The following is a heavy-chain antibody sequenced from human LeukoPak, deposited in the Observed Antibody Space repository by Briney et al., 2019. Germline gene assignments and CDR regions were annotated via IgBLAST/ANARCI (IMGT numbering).Heavy chain of an antibody. D-gene: IGHD4-17*01. CDR1: GGSISSGGYY. Sequence: SETLSLTCSVSGGSISSGGYYWSWIRRHPGKGLEWSGYIYYSGSTYYNPSLKSRVTISVDTSKNQFSLKLSSVTAADTAVYYCARGVEAYYGDFHDYWGQGTLVTVSS. CDR3: ARGVEAYYGDFHDY. J-gene: IGHJ4*02. CDR2: IYYSGST. V-gene: IGHV4-31*03.